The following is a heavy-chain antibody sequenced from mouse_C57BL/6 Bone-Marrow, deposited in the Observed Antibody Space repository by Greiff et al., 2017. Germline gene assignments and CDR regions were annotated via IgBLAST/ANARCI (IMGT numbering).Heavy chain of an antibody. V-gene: IGHV1-82*01. CDR1: GYAFSSSW. D-gene: IGHD3-2*02. Sequence: VKLMESGPELVKPGASVKISCKASGYAFSSSWMNWVKQRPGKGLEWIGRIYPGDGDTNYNGKFKGKATLTADESSSTAYMQLSSLTSEDSAVYFCARSGDSSGPFAYWGQGTLVTVSA. J-gene: IGHJ3*01. CDR2: IYPGDGDT. CDR3: ARSGDSSGPFAY.